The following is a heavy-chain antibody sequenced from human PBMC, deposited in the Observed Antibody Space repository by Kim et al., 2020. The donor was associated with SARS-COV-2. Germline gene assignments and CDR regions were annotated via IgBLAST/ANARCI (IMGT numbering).Heavy chain of an antibody. CDR2: IYYSGST. Sequence: SETLSLTCTVSGGSISSSSYYWGWIRQPPGKGLEWIGSIYYSGSTYYNPSLKSRVTISVDTSKNQFSLKLSSVTAADTAVYYCAGNGAAAGTFDYWGQGTLVTVSS. CDR1: GGSISSSSYY. J-gene: IGHJ4*02. D-gene: IGHD6-13*01. CDR3: AGNGAAAGTFDY. V-gene: IGHV4-39*01.